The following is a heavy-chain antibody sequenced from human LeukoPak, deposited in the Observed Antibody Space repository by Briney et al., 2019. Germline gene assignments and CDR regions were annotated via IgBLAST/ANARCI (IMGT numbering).Heavy chain of an antibody. D-gene: IGHD5-18*01. J-gene: IGHJ4*02. V-gene: IGHV4-39*01. CDR3: VRQGGYSHGSFLGH. CDR2: TYYRGRT. CDR1: GGSVSSSNYY. Sequence: SETLSLTRTVSGGSVSSSNYYWGCIRQPPGKGLEWIGCTYYRGRTAYNPSLKSRVTIYVDTSKNQFSLKLSSVTAADTAVYYCVRQGGYSHGSFLGHWGQGTLVTVSS.